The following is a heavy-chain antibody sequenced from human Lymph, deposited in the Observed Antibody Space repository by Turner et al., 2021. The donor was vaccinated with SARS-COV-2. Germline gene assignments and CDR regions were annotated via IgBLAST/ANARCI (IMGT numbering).Heavy chain of an antibody. V-gene: IGHV1-2*02. CDR1: GDTVTGYY. J-gene: IGHJ6*02. CDR3: ARDVERYNDFWSGYSGGYGLDV. Sequence: QVQLVQPGAEVKKPGASGKAPCKASGDTVTGYYMHWVRQAPGQGLEWMGWINPNSGGTNYAQKFQGRVTMTRDTSISTAYMELSRLRSDDTAVYYCARDVERYNDFWSGYSGGYGLDVWGQGTTVTVSS. D-gene: IGHD3-3*01. CDR2: INPNSGGT.